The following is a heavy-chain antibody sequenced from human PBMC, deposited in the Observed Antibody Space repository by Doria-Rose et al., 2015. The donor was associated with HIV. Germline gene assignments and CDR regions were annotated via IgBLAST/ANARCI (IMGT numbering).Heavy chain of an antibody. CDR2: IFSDDER. CDR3: ARIKSSRWYHKYYFDF. V-gene: IGHV2-26*01. D-gene: IGHD6-13*01. J-gene: IGHJ4*02. Sequence: SGPVLVKPTETLTLTCTVSGVSLSSPGMGVSWIRQPPGKALEWPANIFSDDERSYKTSLKSRLTISRGTSKSQVVLTVTVRDPVDTATYYCARIKSSRWYHKYYFDFWGQGTLVIVSA. CDR1: GVSLSSPGMG.